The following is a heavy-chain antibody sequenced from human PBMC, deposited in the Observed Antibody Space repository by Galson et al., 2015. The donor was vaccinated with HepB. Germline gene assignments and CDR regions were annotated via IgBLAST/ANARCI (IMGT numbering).Heavy chain of an antibody. CDR1: GFSLSTSGVG. CDR3: AHSRGEDTAMAYDY. J-gene: IGHJ4*02. V-gene: IGHV2-5*02. D-gene: IGHD5-18*01. Sequence: PALVKPTQTLTLTCTFSGFSLSTSGVGVGWIRQPPGKALEWLALIYWDDDKRYSPSLKSRLTITKDTSKNQVVLTMTNMDPVDTATYYCAHSRGEDTAMAYDYWGQGTLVTVSS. CDR2: IYWDDDK.